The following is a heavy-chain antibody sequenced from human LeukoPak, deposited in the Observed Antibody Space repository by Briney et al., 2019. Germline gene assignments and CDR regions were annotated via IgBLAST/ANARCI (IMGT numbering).Heavy chain of an antibody. V-gene: IGHV4-30-4*07. D-gene: IGHD2-2*02. Sequence: SQTLSLTCAISGGSISSGGYSWSWIRQPPGKGLEWIGYIFYTGNTYYNPSLKSRVTISVDTSRNQFSLKLSSVTVANTAVYYCARGTYTMTTDAFDIWGQGTTVTVSS. CDR3: ARGTYTMTTDAFDI. CDR2: IFYTGNT. CDR1: GGSISSGGYS. J-gene: IGHJ3*02.